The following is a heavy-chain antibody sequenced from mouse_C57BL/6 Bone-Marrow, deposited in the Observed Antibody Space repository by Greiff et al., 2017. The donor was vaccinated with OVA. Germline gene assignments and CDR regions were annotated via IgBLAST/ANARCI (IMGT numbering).Heavy chain of an antibody. D-gene: IGHD3-3*01. CDR1: GFSFNTYA. CDR3: VRLGQGGYFDY. J-gene: IGHJ2*01. V-gene: IGHV10-1*01. CDR2: IRSKSNNYAT. Sequence: EVHLVESGGGLVQPKGSLKLSCAASGFSFNTYAMNWVRQAPGKGLEWVARIRSKSNNYATYYADSVKDRFTISRDDSESMLYLQMNNLKTEDTAMYYCVRLGQGGYFDYWGQGTTLTVSS.